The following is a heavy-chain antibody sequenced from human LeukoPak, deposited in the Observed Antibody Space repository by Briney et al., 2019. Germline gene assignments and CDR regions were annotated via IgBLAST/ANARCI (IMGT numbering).Heavy chain of an antibody. J-gene: IGHJ4*02. D-gene: IGHD2-8*02. Sequence: PGGSLRLSCAASGFTFSNYAMSWVRQAPGMGLEWVSAITGSTGDTYHADSVRGRFTISRDNSKSTLYLQMSNLRAEDTAIYSCAKSPLATCTGVKCYPLDYWGQGTLVTVSS. CDR3: AKSPLATCTGVKCYPLDY. V-gene: IGHV3-23*01. CDR1: GFTFSNYA. CDR2: ITGSTGDT.